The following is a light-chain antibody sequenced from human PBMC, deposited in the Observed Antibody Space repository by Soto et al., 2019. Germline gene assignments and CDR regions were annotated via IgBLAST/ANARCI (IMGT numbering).Light chain of an antibody. CDR2: WAS. V-gene: IGKV4-1*01. CDR1: QSVLYSSNNKDY. CDR3: QHYFHNPYT. J-gene: IGKJ2*01. Sequence: IVMTQSPDSLAVSLGERATINCKSSQSVLYSSNNKDYLAWYQQKPGQPPKLLISWASTQESGVPDRFSGSGSETDFTLTISSLQAEDVAVYYCQHYFHNPYTFGQGTKLEIK.